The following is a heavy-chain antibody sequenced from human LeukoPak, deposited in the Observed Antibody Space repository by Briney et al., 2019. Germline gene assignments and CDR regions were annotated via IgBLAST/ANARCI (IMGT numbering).Heavy chain of an antibody. D-gene: IGHD3-22*01. Sequence: ASVKVSCKASGGTFSSYAISWVRQAPGQGLEWMGGIIPIFGTANYAQKFQGRVTMTRDTSTSTVYMELSSLRSEDTAVYYCARDTSGSLYYFDYWGQGTLVTVSS. CDR2: IIPIFGTA. V-gene: IGHV1-69*05. J-gene: IGHJ4*02. CDR3: ARDTSGSLYYFDY. CDR1: GGTFSSYA.